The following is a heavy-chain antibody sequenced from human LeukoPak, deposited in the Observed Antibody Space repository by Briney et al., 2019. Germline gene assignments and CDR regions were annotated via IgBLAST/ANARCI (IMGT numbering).Heavy chain of an antibody. D-gene: IGHD1-26*01. J-gene: IGHJ6*02. CDR1: GGSISSDY. Sequence: SETLSLTCTVSGGSISSDYWSWIRQTPGKGLEWIGYIYYSGTTNYNPSLKRRATISVDASKKQFSLILSSVTAADTAVYYCARRSLVRTVGYYYAMDVWGQGTTVTVSS. CDR2: IYYSGTT. CDR3: ARRSLVRTVGYYYAMDV. V-gene: IGHV4-59*08.